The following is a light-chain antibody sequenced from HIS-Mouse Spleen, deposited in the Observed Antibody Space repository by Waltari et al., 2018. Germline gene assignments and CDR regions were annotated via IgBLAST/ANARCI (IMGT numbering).Light chain of an antibody. J-gene: IGKJ4*01. CDR2: KAS. CDR3: QQYNSYRP. V-gene: IGKV1-5*03. CDR1: QSISSW. Sequence: DIQMTQSPSTLSASVGDRVTITCRASQSISSWLAWYQQKPGKAPKLLIYKASSLESGVPSRFSGSGSGTEFTLTISSLQPDDFATYYCQQYNSYRPFGGGTKVEIK.